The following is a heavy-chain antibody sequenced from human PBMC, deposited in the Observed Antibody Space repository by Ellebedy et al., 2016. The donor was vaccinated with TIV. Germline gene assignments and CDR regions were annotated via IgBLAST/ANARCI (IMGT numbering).Heavy chain of an antibody. J-gene: IGHJ3*02. CDR2: INHSGST. CDR1: GGSISGYY. D-gene: IGHD3-10*01. CDR3: ARTLFGDDAFDI. Sequence: MPSETLSLTCTVSGGSISGYYWSWIRQPPGKGLEWIGEINHSGSTNYNPSLKSRVTISVDTSKNQFSLKLSSVTAADTAVYYCARTLFGDDAFDIWGQGTMVTVSS. V-gene: IGHV4-34*01.